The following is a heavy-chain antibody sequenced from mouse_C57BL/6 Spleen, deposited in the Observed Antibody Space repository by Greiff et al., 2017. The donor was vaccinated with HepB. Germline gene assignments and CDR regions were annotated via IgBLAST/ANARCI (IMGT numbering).Heavy chain of an antibody. D-gene: IGHD1-1*01. V-gene: IGHV3-6*01. CDR1: GYSITSGYY. CDR3: ARAYTTPFDY. CDR2: ISYDGSN. J-gene: IGHJ2*01. Sequence: EVQLQESGPGLVKPSQSLSLTCSVTGYSITSGYYWNWIRQFPGNKLEWMGYISYDGSNNYNPSLKNRISITRDTSKNQFFLKLNSVTTEDTATYYCARAYTTPFDYWGQGTTLTVSS.